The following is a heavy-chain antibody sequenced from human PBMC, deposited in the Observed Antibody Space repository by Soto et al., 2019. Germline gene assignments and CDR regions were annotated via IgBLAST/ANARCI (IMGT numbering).Heavy chain of an antibody. D-gene: IGHD6-13*01. CDR2: TYYRSKWYN. CDR3: ARDSFQAAGTNNWFDP. Sequence: SQTLSLTCAISGDSVSSNSAAWNWIRQSPSRGLEWLGRTYYRSKWYNDYAVSVKSRITINPDTSKNQFSLQLNSVTPEDTAVYYCARDSFQAAGTNNWFDPGGQGTLVTVSS. J-gene: IGHJ5*02. V-gene: IGHV6-1*01. CDR1: GDSVSSNSAA.